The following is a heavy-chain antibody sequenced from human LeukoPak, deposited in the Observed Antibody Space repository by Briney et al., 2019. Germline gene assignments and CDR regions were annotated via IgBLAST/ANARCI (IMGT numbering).Heavy chain of an antibody. D-gene: IGHD5-12*01. J-gene: IGHJ4*02. Sequence: PSGTLSLTCTVSGGSISSYYWSWIRQPPGKGLEWIGYIYTSGSTNYNPSLKSRVTISVDTSKNQFSLKLSSVTAADTAVYYCARCLYGYDPFDYWGQGTLVTVSS. CDR3: ARCLYGYDPFDY. V-gene: IGHV4-4*09. CDR1: GGSISSYY. CDR2: IYTSGST.